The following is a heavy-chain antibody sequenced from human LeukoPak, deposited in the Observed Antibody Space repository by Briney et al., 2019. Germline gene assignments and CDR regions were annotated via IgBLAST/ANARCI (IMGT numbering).Heavy chain of an antibody. V-gene: IGHV4-61*02. J-gene: IGHJ4*02. CDR1: GGSITSAGYY. Sequence: QTLSLTCTVSGGSITSAGYYWTWIRQPAGKGLEWVGRIYISGDTNYNPSLKSRVAISLDTSKNQFSLKLNSLAAADTAVYYCARGIGSTGTYYFDYWGQGTLVTVSA. D-gene: IGHD1-26*01. CDR3: ARGIGSTGTYYFDY. CDR2: IYISGDT.